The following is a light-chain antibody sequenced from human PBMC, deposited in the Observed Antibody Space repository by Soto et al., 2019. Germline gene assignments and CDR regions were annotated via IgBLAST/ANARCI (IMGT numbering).Light chain of an antibody. CDR3: KQVSGYPLS. V-gene: IGKV1-9*01. Sequence: IQFTQSPSFLSASVGDRVTNPCRASQGINSHLAWYQQEPGKAHKLLIYAAYTLQSGVQSRFSGSASGTEFTLTIRSLQPEDFATYYCKQVSGYPLSFGGGTKVDIK. J-gene: IGKJ4*01. CDR1: QGINSH. CDR2: AAY.